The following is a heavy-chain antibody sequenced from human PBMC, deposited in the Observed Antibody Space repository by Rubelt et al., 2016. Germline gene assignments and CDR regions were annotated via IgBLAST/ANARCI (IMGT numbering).Heavy chain of an antibody. CDR3: ARDLGYRGDFDY. CDR1: GYTLTELS. J-gene: IGHJ4*02. V-gene: IGHV1-24*01. Sequence: QVQLVQSGAEVKKPGASVKVSCKVSGYTLTELSMHWVRQAPGHGLEWMGGFDTEDGETIYARKFQGRVTMAEDASTDRAYMGLSSLRSEGTAVYDCARDLGYRGDFDYWGRGTLITVSS. D-gene: IGHD5-12*01. CDR2: FDTEDGET.